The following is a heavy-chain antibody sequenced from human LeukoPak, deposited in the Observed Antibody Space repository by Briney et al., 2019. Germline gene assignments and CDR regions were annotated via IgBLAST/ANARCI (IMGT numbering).Heavy chain of an antibody. D-gene: IGHD6-6*01. CDR2: IKRKSDGGTT. Sequence: GGSLRLSCAASGFTFSDAWMSWVRQAPGKGLEWVGRIKRKSDGGTTDYGAPVKGRFTISRDDSQNTLYLQMNSLRAEDTAVYYCAKPITGSSSGEFDYWGQGTLVTVSS. V-gene: IGHV3-15*01. CDR3: AKPITGSSSGEFDY. J-gene: IGHJ4*02. CDR1: GFTFSDAW.